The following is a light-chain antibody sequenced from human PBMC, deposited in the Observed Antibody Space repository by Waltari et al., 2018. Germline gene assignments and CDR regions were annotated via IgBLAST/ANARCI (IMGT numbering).Light chain of an antibody. Sequence: SYVLTQPPSVSVAPGQTARITCGGDRLGRKSVHWYQQKPGQAPVLVVFDDSDRPSGISERFSGSISGPTATLTISRVEAGDEADYYCQVWESSVVFGGGTKLTVL. V-gene: IGLV3-21*02. J-gene: IGLJ2*01. CDR2: DDS. CDR1: RLGRKS. CDR3: QVWESSVV.